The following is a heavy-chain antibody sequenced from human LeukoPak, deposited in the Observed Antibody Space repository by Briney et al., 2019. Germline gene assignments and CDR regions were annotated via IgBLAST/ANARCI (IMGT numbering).Heavy chain of an antibody. CDR1: GFTFSSYR. Sequence: GGSLRLSCAASGFTFSSYRMTWVRQAPGKGLEWVSSISSSSSYIYYADSVKGRFTISRDNSKNTLYLQMNSLRAEDTAVYYCAKDSPTSYDIHVGYTWFDPWGQGTLVTVSS. D-gene: IGHD3-9*01. V-gene: IGHV3-21*04. CDR3: AKDSPTSYDIHVGYTWFDP. CDR2: ISSSSSYI. J-gene: IGHJ5*02.